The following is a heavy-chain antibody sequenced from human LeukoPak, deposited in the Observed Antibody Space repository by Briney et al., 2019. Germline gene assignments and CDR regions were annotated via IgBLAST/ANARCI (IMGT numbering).Heavy chain of an antibody. CDR2: IKEDGSEI. Sequence: PGGSLRLSRAASGFTFSNYWMTWVRQAPGKGLEWVASIKEDGSEIFYVDSVKGRFTISRDNARNSLYLQMNSLRAEDTAVYYCTRTPDGVDYWGQGTLVTVSS. J-gene: IGHJ4*02. CDR1: GFTFSNYW. V-gene: IGHV3-7*01. CDR3: TRTPDGVDY. D-gene: IGHD3-10*01.